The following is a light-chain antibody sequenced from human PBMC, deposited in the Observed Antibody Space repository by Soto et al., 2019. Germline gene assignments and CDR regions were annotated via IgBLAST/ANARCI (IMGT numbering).Light chain of an antibody. CDR1: QSVSTY. Sequence: EIVLTQSPGTLSLSPGERATLSCRASQSVSTYLAWYQQKLGQAPRLLIYGASNRATGIPARFSGSGSTTAFTLTISSLAPEDFEVYYCQQRSVRRTFGQGTKVEIK. CDR2: GAS. J-gene: IGKJ1*01. CDR3: QQRSVRRT. V-gene: IGKV3-11*01.